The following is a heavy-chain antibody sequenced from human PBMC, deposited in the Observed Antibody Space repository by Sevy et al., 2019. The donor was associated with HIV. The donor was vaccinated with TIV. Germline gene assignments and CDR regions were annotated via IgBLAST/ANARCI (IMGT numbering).Heavy chain of an antibody. CDR3: ARDSSGWYSSPNEDFDY. Sequence: GGSLRLSCAASGFTFSSYWMHWVRQAPGKGLVWVSRINSDGSSTSYADSVKGRFTISRDNAKNTLYLQMNRLRAEDTAVYYCARDSSGWYSSPNEDFDYWGQGTLVTVSS. D-gene: IGHD6-19*01. CDR1: GFTFSSYW. V-gene: IGHV3-74*01. J-gene: IGHJ4*02. CDR2: INSDGSST.